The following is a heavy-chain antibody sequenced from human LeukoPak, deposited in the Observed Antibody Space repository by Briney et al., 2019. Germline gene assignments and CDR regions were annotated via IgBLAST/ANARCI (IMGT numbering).Heavy chain of an antibody. CDR1: GGSFSGYY. CDR2: INHSGST. V-gene: IGHV4-34*01. D-gene: IGHD4-17*01. J-gene: IGHJ4*02. Sequence: PSETLSLTCAVYGGSFSGYYWSWIRQPPGKGLEWIVEINHSGSTNYNPSLKSRVTISVDTSKNQFSLKLSSVTAADTAVYYCASRVTVTTLRYFDYWGQGTLVTVSS. CDR3: ASRVTVTTLRYFDY.